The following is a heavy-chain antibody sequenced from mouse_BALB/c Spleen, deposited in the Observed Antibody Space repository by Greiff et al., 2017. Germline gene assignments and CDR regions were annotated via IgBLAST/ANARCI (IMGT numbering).Heavy chain of an antibody. J-gene: IGHJ3*01. Sequence: VQLQQSGAELVKPGASVKLSCTASGFNIKDSYMHWVKQRPEQGLEWIGRIDPANGNTKYDPKFQGKATITADTSSNTAYLQLSSLTSEDTAVYYCARYNGYYEGFAYWGQGTLVTVSA. CDR3: ARYNGYYEGFAY. D-gene: IGHD2-3*01. V-gene: IGHV14-3*02. CDR1: GFNIKDSY. CDR2: IDPANGNT.